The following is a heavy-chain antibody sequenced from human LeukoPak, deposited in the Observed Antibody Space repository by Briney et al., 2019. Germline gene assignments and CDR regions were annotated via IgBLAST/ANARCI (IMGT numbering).Heavy chain of an antibody. CDR2: ISGSGGST. J-gene: IGHJ4*02. Sequence: GGSLRLSCAASGFTFSSYAMSWVRQAPGKGLEWVSAISGSGGSTYYADSVKGRFTISRDNSKNTLYLQMNSLRAEDTAVYYCAKGGGGYDILTGYYNRDYFDYWGQGTLVTVSS. CDR1: GFTFSSYA. V-gene: IGHV3-23*01. CDR3: AKGGGGYDILTGYYNRDYFDY. D-gene: IGHD3-9*01.